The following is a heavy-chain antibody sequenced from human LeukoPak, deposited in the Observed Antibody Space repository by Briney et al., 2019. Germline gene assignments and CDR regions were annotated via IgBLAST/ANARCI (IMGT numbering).Heavy chain of an antibody. D-gene: IGHD5-18*01. V-gene: IGHV4-59*01. CDR2: IYYSGST. Sequence: PSETLSLTCTVSGGSISSYYWSWIRQPPGKGLEWIGYIYYSGSTNYNPSLKSRVTISVDTSKNQFSLKLSSVTAADTAVYYCARSVDTAMVTANWFDPWDQGTLVTVSS. J-gene: IGHJ5*02. CDR3: ARSVDTAMVTANWFDP. CDR1: GGSISSYY.